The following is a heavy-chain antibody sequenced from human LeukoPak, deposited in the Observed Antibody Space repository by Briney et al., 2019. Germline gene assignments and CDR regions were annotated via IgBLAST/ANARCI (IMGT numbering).Heavy chain of an antibody. D-gene: IGHD3-22*01. CDR3: ARDQVDSSGYSGSNWFDP. J-gene: IGHJ5*02. CDR1: GYTFTSYY. CDR2: INPSGGST. Sequence: GASVKASCKASGYTFTSYYMHWVRQAPGQGLEWMGIINPSGGSTSYAQKFQGRVTMTRDMSTSTVYMELSSLRSGDTAVYYCARDQVDSSGYSGSNWFDPWGQGTLVTVSS. V-gene: IGHV1-46*01.